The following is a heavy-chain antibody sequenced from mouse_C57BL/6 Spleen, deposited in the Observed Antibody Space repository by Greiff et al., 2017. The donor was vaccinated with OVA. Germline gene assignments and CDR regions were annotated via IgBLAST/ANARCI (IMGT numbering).Heavy chain of an antibody. V-gene: IGHV1-80*01. Sequence: QVQLQQSGAELVKPGASVKISCKASGYAFSSYWMNWVKQRPGKGLEWIGQIYPGDGDTNYNGKFKGKATLTADKSSSTAYMQLSSLTSEDSAVYFCAIPNYYGPATDYWGQGTTLTVSS. J-gene: IGHJ2*01. CDR1: GYAFSSYW. CDR2: IYPGDGDT. D-gene: IGHD1-1*01. CDR3: AIPNYYGPATDY.